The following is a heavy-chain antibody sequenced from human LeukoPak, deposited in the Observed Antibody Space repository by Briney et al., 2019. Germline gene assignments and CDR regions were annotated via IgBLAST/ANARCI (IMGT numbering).Heavy chain of an antibody. J-gene: IGHJ4*02. CDR3: ARVPLSDLAMVNSSGFDY. Sequence: SVKVSCKAPGGTFSSFAFGWGRQAPGQGLEWMGGVIPLFGTANYAQMFQGRVTMTADESTTTAYMELRSPRCEDTAVYYCARVPLSDLAMVNSSGFDYWGQGTLVTVSS. CDR1: GGTFSSFA. CDR2: VIPLFGTA. V-gene: IGHV1-69*13. D-gene: IGHD5-18*01.